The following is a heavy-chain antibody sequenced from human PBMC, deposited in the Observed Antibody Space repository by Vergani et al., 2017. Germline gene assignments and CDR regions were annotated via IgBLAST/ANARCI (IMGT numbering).Heavy chain of an antibody. CDR2: LSTTGGA. V-gene: IGHV4-59*02. D-gene: IGHD6-13*01. Sequence: QAQLHESRPGLVKPSETLSLTFHVFCVSVTDYNCNWIRQAPGKGLEWIGSLSTTGGATHASHNPSLKSRVAISVDTSKSQFSLRLTSVTAADSAIYYCAGDTHSWQRADRWGQGLLVSVSS. CDR3: AGDTHSWQRADR. CDR1: CVSVTDYN. J-gene: IGHJ5*02.